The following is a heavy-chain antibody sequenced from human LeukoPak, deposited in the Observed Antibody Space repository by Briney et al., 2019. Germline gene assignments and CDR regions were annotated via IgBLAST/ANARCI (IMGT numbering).Heavy chain of an antibody. CDR3: ANDYSDYAMEY. Sequence: SGGSLRLSCAASGFTFSSYGMHWVRQAPGKGLEWVAVIWYDGSNKYYADSVKGRFTISRDNSKNTLYLQMNSLRAEDTAVYYCANDYSDYAMEYWGQGTLVTVSS. V-gene: IGHV3-33*06. CDR1: GFTFSSYG. J-gene: IGHJ4*02. D-gene: IGHD4-11*01. CDR2: IWYDGSNK.